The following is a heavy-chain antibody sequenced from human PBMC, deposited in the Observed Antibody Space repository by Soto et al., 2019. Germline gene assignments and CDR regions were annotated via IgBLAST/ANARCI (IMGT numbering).Heavy chain of an antibody. Sequence: EVQLLESGGGLGQPGGSLRLSCAASGFTFDNYAMSWVRQTPGKGLEWVSVISGSGASTYYADSVKGRFTISRDNSKNTLFVQMNSLRAEDTAIYYCAKDRSYGSGSPDAFDIWGQGTMVTVSS. J-gene: IGHJ3*02. CDR2: ISGSGAST. V-gene: IGHV3-23*01. D-gene: IGHD6-19*01. CDR3: AKDRSYGSGSPDAFDI. CDR1: GFTFDNYA.